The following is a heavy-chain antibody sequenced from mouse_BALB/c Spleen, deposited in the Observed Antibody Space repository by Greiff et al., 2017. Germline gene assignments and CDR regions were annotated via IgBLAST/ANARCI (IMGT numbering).Heavy chain of an antibody. V-gene: IGHV2-2*02. CDR2: IWSGGST. CDR3: ARERGIYYGNYYFDY. CDR1: GFSLTSYG. J-gene: IGHJ2*01. D-gene: IGHD2-1*01. Sequence: QVQLQQSGPGLVQPSQSLSITCTVSGFSLTSYGVHWVRQSPGKGLEWLGVIWSGGSTDYNAAFISRLSISKDNSKSQVFFKMNSLQANDTAIYYCARERGIYYGNYYFDYWGQGTTLTVSS.